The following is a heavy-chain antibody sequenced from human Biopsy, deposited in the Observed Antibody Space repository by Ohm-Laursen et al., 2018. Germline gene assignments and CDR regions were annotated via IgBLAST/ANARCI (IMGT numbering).Heavy chain of an antibody. D-gene: IGHD3-10*01. V-gene: IGHV1-46*01. CDR1: GDRFSNYP. CDR3: ARDRIGGRGDPPDH. J-gene: IGHJ4*02. CDR2: INPSGGST. Sequence: SSVKVSCKVSGDRFSNYPISWVRQAPGQGLEWMGKINPSGGSTSYAQKFQGRVTMTRDTSTTTVYMELSSLRSEDTAVYYCARDRIGGRGDPPDHWGQGTLVAVSS.